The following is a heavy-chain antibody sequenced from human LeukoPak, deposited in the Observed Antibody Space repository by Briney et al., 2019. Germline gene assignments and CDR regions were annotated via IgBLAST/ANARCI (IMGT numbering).Heavy chain of an antibody. V-gene: IGHV1-18*01. CDR2: ISAYNGNT. CDR1: GYTFTSYG. D-gene: IGHD2-2*01. J-gene: IGHJ6*02. Sequence: ASVKVSCKASGYTFTSYGINWVRQAPGQGLEWMGWISAYNGNTNYAQKLQGRVTMTTDTSTSTAYMELRSLRSDDTAVYYCARDAPWTAVYGMDVWGQGTTVTVSS. CDR3: ARDAPWTAVYGMDV.